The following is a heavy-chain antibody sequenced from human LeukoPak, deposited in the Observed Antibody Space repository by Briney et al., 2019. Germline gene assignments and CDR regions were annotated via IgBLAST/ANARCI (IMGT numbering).Heavy chain of an antibody. D-gene: IGHD2/OR15-2a*01. V-gene: IGHV3-7*01. CDR2: IKQDGSQE. CDR1: EFTFRSYW. CDR3: ARGQTTFEF. J-gene: IGHJ4*02. Sequence: GGSLRLSCAASEFTFRSYWMSWVRQAPGKGLEWVAHIKQDGSQEQYVGSVKGRFTISRDNAKNSLYLQMNGLRADDTAVYYCARGQTTFEFWGQGALVTVSS.